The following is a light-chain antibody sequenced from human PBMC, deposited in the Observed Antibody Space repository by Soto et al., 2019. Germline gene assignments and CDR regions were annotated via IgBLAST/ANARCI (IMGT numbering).Light chain of an antibody. CDR2: EVT. Sequence: QSVLTQPRSVSGSPGQSVTISCTGTSSDVGGYNYVSWYQHHPGKPPKLLIHEVTHRPPGVAARFSGSKSGNTASLTISGLQAEDEAVYYCSSYRKSNTLVFGTGTKVTVL. CDR1: SSDVGGYNY. V-gene: IGLV2-14*01. J-gene: IGLJ1*01. CDR3: SSYRKSNTLV.